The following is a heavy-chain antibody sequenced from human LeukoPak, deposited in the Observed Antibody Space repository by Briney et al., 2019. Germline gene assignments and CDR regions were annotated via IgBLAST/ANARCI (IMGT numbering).Heavy chain of an antibody. J-gene: IGHJ4*02. CDR1: GFTFSSYS. CDR3: ARTEMATITYFDY. Sequence: PGGSLRLSCAASGFTFSSYSMNWVRQAPGKGLEWVASISGSSSYIYYADSVKGRFTISRDNAKNSLYLQMNSLRAEDTAVYYCARTEMATITYFDYWGQGTLVTVSS. CDR2: ISGSSSYI. D-gene: IGHD5-24*01. V-gene: IGHV3-21*01.